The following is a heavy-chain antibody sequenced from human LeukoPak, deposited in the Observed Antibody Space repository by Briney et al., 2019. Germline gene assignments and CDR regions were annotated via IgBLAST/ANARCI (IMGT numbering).Heavy chain of an antibody. Sequence: SETLSLTCTVSGGSISSYYWSWIRQPPGKGLEWIGYIYYSGSTNYNPSLKSRVTISVDTSKNQFPLKLSSVTAADTAVYYCARGDYGSGSYRLVWFDPWGQGTLVTVSS. CDR1: GGSISSYY. V-gene: IGHV4-59*01. CDR2: IYYSGST. J-gene: IGHJ5*02. CDR3: ARGDYGSGSYRLVWFDP. D-gene: IGHD3-10*01.